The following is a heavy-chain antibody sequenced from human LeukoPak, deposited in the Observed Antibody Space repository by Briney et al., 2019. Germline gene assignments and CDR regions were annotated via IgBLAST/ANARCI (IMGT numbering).Heavy chain of an antibody. CDR3: SRDWRGITMIVVDNYAFDI. D-gene: IGHD3-22*01. CDR2: INPSGGST. Sequence: GASVKVSCKASGYTFTSYYMRWVRQAPGQGLEWMGIINPSGGSTSYAQKFQGRVTMTRDTSTSTVYMELSSLRSEDTAVYYCSRDWRGITMIVVDNYAFDIWGEGTMVTVSS. CDR1: GYTFTSYY. J-gene: IGHJ3*02. V-gene: IGHV1-46*01.